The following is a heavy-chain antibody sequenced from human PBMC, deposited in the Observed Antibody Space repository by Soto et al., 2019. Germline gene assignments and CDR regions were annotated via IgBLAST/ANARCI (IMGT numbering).Heavy chain of an antibody. J-gene: IGHJ6*02. D-gene: IGHD5-12*01. Sequence: ETLSLTCAVYGGSFSGHFWNLIRRPPGKGLEWIGEINESGRTNYNPSLESRVAISVDTSKNQFSLKLASVTAADTAIYYCARGGGRSGSRDVWGLGTTVTVSS. CDR3: ARGGGRSGSRDV. V-gene: IGHV4-34*01. CDR1: GGSFSGHF. CDR2: INESGRT.